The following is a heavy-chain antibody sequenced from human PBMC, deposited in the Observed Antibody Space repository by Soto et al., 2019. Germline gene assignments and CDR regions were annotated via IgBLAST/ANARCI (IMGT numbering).Heavy chain of an antibody. D-gene: IGHD5-18*01. CDR1: GSSISYYY. CDR2: IYQSGST. CDR3: ARDRRGYDYYYRYYYYGMDV. J-gene: IGHJ6*02. V-gene: IGHV4-59*01. Sequence: PSETLSLTCTISGSSISYYYWSWIRQPPGKGLEWIGYIYQSGSTNYNPSVKSRVTMSVDTSKNQFSLRLSSVTAADTAVYYCARDRRGYDYYYRYYYYGMDVWGQGTTVTVSS.